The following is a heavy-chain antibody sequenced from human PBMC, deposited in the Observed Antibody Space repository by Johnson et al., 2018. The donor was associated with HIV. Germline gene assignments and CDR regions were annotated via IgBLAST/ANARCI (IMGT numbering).Heavy chain of an antibody. CDR2: IRYDGSNK. J-gene: IGHJ3*02. CDR3: ARADTAMVRGAFDI. V-gene: IGHV3-30*02. D-gene: IGHD5-18*01. CDR1: GFTFSSYG. Sequence: VQLVESGGGVVQPGRSLRPSCAASGFTFSSYGMHWVRQAPGKGLEWVAFIRYDGSNKYYADSVKGRFTISRDNSKNTLYLQMNSLRAEDTAVYYCARADTAMVRGAFDIWGQGTMVTVSS.